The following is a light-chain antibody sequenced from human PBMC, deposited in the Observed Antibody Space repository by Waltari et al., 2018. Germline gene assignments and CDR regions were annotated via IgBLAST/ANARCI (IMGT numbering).Light chain of an antibody. Sequence: DIQMTQSPSSLSASVGARVTITCRASHYLGTYLNWYQHKPGKAPKLLIYSASTLQSGVPPRFSGSGSGTDYTLTIFDLQPEDFATYYCQQTYITPPHSFGQGTKLEI. CDR3: QQTYITPPHS. CDR1: HYLGTY. V-gene: IGKV1-39*01. CDR2: SAS. J-gene: IGKJ2*03.